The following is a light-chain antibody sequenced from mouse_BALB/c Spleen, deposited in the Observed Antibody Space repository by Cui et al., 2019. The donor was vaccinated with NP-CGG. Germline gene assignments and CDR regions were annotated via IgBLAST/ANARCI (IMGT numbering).Light chain of an antibody. CDR2: GTN. CDR1: TGAVTTSNY. J-gene: IGLJ1*01. CDR3: ALWYSNHWV. Sequence: AVVTQEAALTTSSGETVTITCHSSTGAVTTSNYANWVQEKPDHLFTGLIGGTNNRAPGVPARFSGSLIGDKAALTITGAQTEDEATYFCALWYSNHWVFGGGTKLTVL. V-gene: IGLV1*01.